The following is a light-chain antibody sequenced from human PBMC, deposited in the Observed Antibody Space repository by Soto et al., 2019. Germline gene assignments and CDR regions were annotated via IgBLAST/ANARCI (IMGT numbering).Light chain of an antibody. J-gene: IGLJ3*02. CDR2: DTT. Sequence: QTVVTQESSLTVSPGGTVTLTCGSRTGAVTSGHYPYWFQQKPGQAPRTLIYDTTNKQSWTPARFSGSLFGGKAALTLSGAQPEDEADYYCMLFFGAYWMFGGGTKLTVL. CDR1: TGAVTSGHY. V-gene: IGLV7-46*01. CDR3: MLFFGAYWM.